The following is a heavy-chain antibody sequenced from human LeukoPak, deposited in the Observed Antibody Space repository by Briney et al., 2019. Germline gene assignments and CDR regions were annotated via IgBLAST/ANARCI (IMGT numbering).Heavy chain of an antibody. CDR3: ARGIAAAKRGFDP. D-gene: IGHD6-13*01. CDR1: GGSISSYY. CDR2: IYYSGST. Sequence: SETLSLTCTVSGGSISSYYWSWIRQPPGKGLEWIGYIYYSGSTNYNPPLKSRVTISVDTSKNQFSLKLSSVTAADTAVYYCARGIAAAKRGFDPWGQGTLVTVSS. J-gene: IGHJ5*02. V-gene: IGHV4-59*01.